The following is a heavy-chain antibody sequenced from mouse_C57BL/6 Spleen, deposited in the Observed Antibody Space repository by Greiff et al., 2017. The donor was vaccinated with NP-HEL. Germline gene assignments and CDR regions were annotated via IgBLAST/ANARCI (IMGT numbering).Heavy chain of an antibody. Sequence: EVMLVESGPGMVKPSQSLSLTCTVTGYSITSGYDWHWIRHFPGNKLEWMGYISYSGSTNYNPSLKSRISITHDTSKNHFFLKLNSVTTEDTATYYCASGDGYAWFAYWGQGTLVTVSA. CDR1: GYSITSGYD. CDR2: ISYSGST. D-gene: IGHD2-2*01. J-gene: IGHJ3*01. CDR3: ASGDGYAWFAY. V-gene: IGHV3-1*01.